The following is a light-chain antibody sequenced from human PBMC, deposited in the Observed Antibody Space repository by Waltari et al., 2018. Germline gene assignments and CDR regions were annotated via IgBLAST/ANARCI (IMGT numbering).Light chain of an antibody. J-gene: IGLJ2*01. CDR1: SLRTYH. V-gene: IGLV3-19*01. Sequence: QTVKITCQGDSLRTYHASWYQQKPRQAPVLLIYGENKRPSGIPDRFSVSRSGNTASLTITGTQAGDEADYYCNSRDTTGYLVIFGGGTKLTVL. CDR3: NSRDTTGYLVI. CDR2: GEN.